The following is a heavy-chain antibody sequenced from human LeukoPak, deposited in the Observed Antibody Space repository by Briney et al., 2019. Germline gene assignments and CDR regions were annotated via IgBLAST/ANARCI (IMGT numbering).Heavy chain of an antibody. D-gene: IGHD1-26*01. V-gene: IGHV3-11*03. Sequence: GGSLRLSCAASGFTFSDYYMSWIRQAPGKGLEWVSYISSSSSYTNYADSVKGRFTISRDNAKNSLCLQMNSLRAEDTAVYYCARTPRGSYQYYFDYWGQGTLVTVSS. J-gene: IGHJ4*02. CDR2: ISSSSSYT. CDR1: GFTFSDYY. CDR3: ARTPRGSYQYYFDY.